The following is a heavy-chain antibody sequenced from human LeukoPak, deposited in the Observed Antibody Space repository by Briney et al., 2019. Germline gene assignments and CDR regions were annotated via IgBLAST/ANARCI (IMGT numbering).Heavy chain of an antibody. J-gene: IGHJ4*02. Sequence: SEALSLTCAVYGGSFSGYYWSWIRQPPGKGLEWIGEINHSGSTNYNPSLKSRVTISVDTSKNQFSLKLSSVTAADTAVYYCARVGVLDTAMPIYYFDYWGQGTLVTVSS. V-gene: IGHV4-34*01. D-gene: IGHD5-18*01. CDR2: INHSGST. CDR3: ARVGVLDTAMPIYYFDY. CDR1: GGSFSGYY.